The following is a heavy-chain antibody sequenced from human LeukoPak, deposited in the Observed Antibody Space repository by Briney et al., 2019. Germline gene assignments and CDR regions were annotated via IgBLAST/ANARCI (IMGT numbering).Heavy chain of an antibody. CDR1: GGSFSGYY. D-gene: IGHD3-3*01. CDR3: ATSPIFGVVDN. J-gene: IGHJ1*01. Sequence: SETLSLTCAVYGGSFSGYYWSWIRQPPGKGLEWIGEINHSGSTNYNPSLKSRVTISVDTSKNQFSLKLSSVTAADTAVYYCATSPIFGVVDNWGQGSLVTVSS. V-gene: IGHV4-34*01. CDR2: INHSGST.